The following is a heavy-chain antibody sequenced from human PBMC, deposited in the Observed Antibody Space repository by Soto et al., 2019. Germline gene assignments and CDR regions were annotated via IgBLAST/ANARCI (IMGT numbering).Heavy chain of an antibody. Sequence: ETLYPTRAVYGGSFSFYYWSWLRPPPGKGLDWIGEINHSGSTNYNPSLKSRVTISVDTSKNQFSLKLSSVTAADTAVYYCARGPKYCSGGSCQDPYYYYYGMDVWGQGPTVT. CDR3: ARGPKYCSGGSCQDPYYYYYGMDV. J-gene: IGHJ6*02. CDR1: GGSFSFYY. CDR2: INHSGST. D-gene: IGHD2-15*01. V-gene: IGHV4-34*01.